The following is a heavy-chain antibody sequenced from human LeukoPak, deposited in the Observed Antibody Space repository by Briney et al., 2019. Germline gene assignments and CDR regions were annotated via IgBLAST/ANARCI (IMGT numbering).Heavy chain of an antibody. J-gene: IGHJ4*02. CDR2: ISWDGGST. D-gene: IGHD1-14*01. CDR3: AKDEGGKPGCFDY. V-gene: IGHV3-43*01. CDR1: GFTFDDYT. Sequence: GGSLRLSCAASGFTFDDYTMHWVRQAPGKGLEWVSLISWDGGSTYYADSVKGRFTISRDNSKNSLYLQMNSLRTEDTTLYYCAKDEGGKPGCFDYWGQGTLVTVSS.